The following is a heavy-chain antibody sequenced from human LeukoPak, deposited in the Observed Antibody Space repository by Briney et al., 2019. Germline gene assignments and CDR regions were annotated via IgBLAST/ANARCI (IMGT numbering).Heavy chain of an antibody. V-gene: IGHV3-11*01. D-gene: IGHD3-3*01. Sequence: KPGGSLRLSCAASGFTFSDYYMSGLRQAPGKGGEGVAYISRSGSTIYYADSVKGRFTISRDNAKKSLYVQMNSLRAEDTAVYYCARVDTIFGVAYYYGMDVWGQGTTVTVSS. CDR1: GFTFSDYY. CDR3: ARVDTIFGVAYYYGMDV. J-gene: IGHJ6*02. CDR2: ISRSGSTI.